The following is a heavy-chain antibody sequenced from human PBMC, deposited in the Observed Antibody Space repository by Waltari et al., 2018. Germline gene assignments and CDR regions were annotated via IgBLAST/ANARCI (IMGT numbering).Heavy chain of an antibody. CDR3: ASGRERSYGSANYYQLDY. CDR2: ITGNDNT. V-gene: IGHV1-3*01. D-gene: IGHD3-10*01. Sequence: QVQLVQSGAEMKKPGASVTLSCKASGYTVFAYPIHCVRQAPGQRLEWMGWITGNDNTKNYQRFQGRVTSTRDTSASTTYMNLSTLRSEDTAVYYCASGRERSYGSANYYQLDYWGQGTLVTVSS. CDR1: GYTVFAYP. J-gene: IGHJ4*02.